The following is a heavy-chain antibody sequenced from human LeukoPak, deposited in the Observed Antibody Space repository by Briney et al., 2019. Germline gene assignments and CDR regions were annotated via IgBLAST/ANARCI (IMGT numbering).Heavy chain of an antibody. CDR1: GFSFSTYW. Sequence: GGSLRPSCAASGFSFSTYWMAWVRQASGKGLEWVGNIHKDGRVMFYAASVKGRFTISRDNAKNSLYLDMNSLRDEDTAIYYCASSHDSSGNDWGQGTLVTVSS. CDR2: IHKDGRVM. V-gene: IGHV3-7*03. D-gene: IGHD3-22*01. CDR3: ASSHDSSGND. J-gene: IGHJ4*02.